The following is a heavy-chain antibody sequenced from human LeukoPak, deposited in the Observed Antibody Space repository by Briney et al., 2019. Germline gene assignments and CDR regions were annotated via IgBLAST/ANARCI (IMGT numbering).Heavy chain of an antibody. V-gene: IGHV4-59*01. D-gene: IGHD3-10*01. CDR1: GFSISSYY. CDR2: IHFSGDT. Sequence: PSEALSLTCTVSGFSISSYYWSWVRQPPGKGLEWIAYIHFSGDTNYSPSFKSRLTTSVDTSKNLFSLNLNSVTAADTAVYYCVRDRWLDYWGQGIQVTVSS. CDR3: VRDRWLDY. J-gene: IGHJ4*02.